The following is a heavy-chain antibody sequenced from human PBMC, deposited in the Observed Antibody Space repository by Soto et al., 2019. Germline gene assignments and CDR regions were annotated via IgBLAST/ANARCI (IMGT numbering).Heavy chain of an antibody. CDR1: GGSISSYY. Sequence: QVQLQESGPGLVKPSETLSLTCTVSGGSISSYYWSWIRQPPGKGLEWIGYIYYSGSTNYNPSLKSRVTISVDTSKNQFSLKLSSVTAADTAVYYCARDEGGYDPRFDYWGQGTLVTVSS. CDR3: ARDEGGYDPRFDY. D-gene: IGHD5-12*01. J-gene: IGHJ4*02. V-gene: IGHV4-59*01. CDR2: IYYSGST.